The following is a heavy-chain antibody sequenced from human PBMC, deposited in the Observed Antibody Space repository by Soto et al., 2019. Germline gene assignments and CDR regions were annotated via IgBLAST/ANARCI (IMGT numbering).Heavy chain of an antibody. V-gene: IGHV4-61*01. CDR1: GGSFSSGSYY. D-gene: IGHD2-15*01. J-gene: IGHJ4*02. Sequence: SETLSLTCTVSGGSFSSGSYYWSWIRQPPGKGLEWIGYIYYSGSTNYNPSLKSRVTISVDTSKNQFSLKLSSVTAADTAVYYCARVVWDCSGGSCYYFDYWGQGTLVTVSS. CDR2: IYYSGST. CDR3: ARVVWDCSGGSCYYFDY.